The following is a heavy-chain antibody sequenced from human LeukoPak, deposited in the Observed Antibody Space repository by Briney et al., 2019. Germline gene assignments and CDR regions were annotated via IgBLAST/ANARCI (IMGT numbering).Heavy chain of an antibody. CDR2: IYSGGST. J-gene: IGHJ3*02. V-gene: IGHV3-53*01. Sequence: GGSLRLSCAASGFTVSSNYMSWVRRAPGKGLEWVSVIYSGGSTYYADSVKGRFTVSRDNSKNTLYLQMNSLRAEDTAVYYCTVGGSGFDDAFDIWGQGTMVTVSS. CDR1: GFTVSSNY. D-gene: IGHD3-3*01. CDR3: TVGGSGFDDAFDI.